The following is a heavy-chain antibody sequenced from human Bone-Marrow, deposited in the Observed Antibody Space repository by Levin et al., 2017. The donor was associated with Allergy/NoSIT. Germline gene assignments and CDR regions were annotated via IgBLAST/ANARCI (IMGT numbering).Heavy chain of an antibody. CDR3: AKQRGANIDF. Sequence: GGSLGLSCAASGFAFSSFAMGWVRQAPGGGLEWVSTIGGRGDTSDYSDSVRGRFTVSRDNSNDTLFLQLSRLRPEDTATYYCAKQRGANIDFWGQGTLVTVSS. CDR2: IGGRGDTS. J-gene: IGHJ4*02. D-gene: IGHD1-26*01. V-gene: IGHV3-23*01. CDR1: GFAFSSFA.